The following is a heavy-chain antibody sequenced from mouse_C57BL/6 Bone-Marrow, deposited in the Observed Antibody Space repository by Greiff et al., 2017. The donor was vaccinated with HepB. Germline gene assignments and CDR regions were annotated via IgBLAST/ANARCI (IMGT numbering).Heavy chain of an antibody. D-gene: IGHD2-4*01. CDR2: FYPGSGSI. J-gene: IGHJ3*01. Sequence: QVHVKQSGAELVKPGASVKLSCKASGYTFTEYTIHWVKQRSGQGLEWIGWFYPGSGSIKYNEKFKDKATLTADKSSSTVYMELSRLTSEDSAVYFCARHERVYDYDVGWFAYWGQGTLVTVSA. CDR1: GYTFTEYT. CDR3: ARHERVYDYDVGWFAY. V-gene: IGHV1-62-2*01.